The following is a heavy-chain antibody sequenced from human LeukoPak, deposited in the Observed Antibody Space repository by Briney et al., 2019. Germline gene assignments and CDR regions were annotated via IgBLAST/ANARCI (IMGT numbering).Heavy chain of an antibody. Sequence: ASVKVSCKASGYTFTRYGISWVRQAPEQRVGCMGWIIAYNGNTNYAQKLRGRVTMTTDTSTSTAYMELRSLRSDDTAVYYCARAPRLLWFGELPRDYWGQGTLVTVSS. CDR2: IIAYNGNT. CDR1: GYTFTRYG. J-gene: IGHJ4*02. D-gene: IGHD3-10*01. CDR3: ARAPRLLWFGELPRDY. V-gene: IGHV1-18*01.